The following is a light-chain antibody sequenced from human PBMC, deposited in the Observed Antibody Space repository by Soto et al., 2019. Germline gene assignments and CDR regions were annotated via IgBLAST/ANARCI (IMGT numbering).Light chain of an antibody. Sequence: QSALTQPASVSGSPGQSITISCTVTSSDVGGYNYVSWYQQHPGKAPKLMIYEVSNRPSGVSNRFSGSKSGNTASLTISGLQAEDEADYYCNSYTSSNTLNWVFGGGTKVTVL. CDR2: EVS. J-gene: IGLJ3*02. CDR1: SSDVGGYNY. V-gene: IGLV2-14*01. CDR3: NSYTSSNTLNWV.